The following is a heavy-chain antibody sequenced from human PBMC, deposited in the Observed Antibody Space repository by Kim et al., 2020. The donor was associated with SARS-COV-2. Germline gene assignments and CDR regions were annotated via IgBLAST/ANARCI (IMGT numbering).Heavy chain of an antibody. CDR3: ARDLPKLRTGSGENYYYGMDV. CDR1: GFTFSSYW. CDR2: INSDGSST. V-gene: IGHV3-74*01. Sequence: GGSLRLSCAASGFTFSSYWMHWVRQAPGKGLVWVSRINSDGSSTSYADSVKGRFTISRDNAKNTLYLQMNSLRAEDTAVYYCARDLPKLRTGSGENYYYGMDVWGQGTTVTVSS. J-gene: IGHJ6*02. D-gene: IGHD3-10*01.